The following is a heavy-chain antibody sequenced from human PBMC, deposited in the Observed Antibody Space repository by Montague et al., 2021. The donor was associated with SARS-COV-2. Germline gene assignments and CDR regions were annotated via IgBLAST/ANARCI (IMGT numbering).Heavy chain of an antibody. CDR3: ARDLDGAFDI. CDR1: GFSVSSNY. J-gene: IGHJ3*02. Sequence: SLRLSCAASGFSVSSNYMSWVRQAPGKGLEWVSFIYSGGGTSSADSVPGRFTTPSDNSKNTLFLQMNSLRAEDTAVYYCARDLDGAFDIWGQGTRVTVSS. CDR2: IYSGGGT. V-gene: IGHV3-66*02.